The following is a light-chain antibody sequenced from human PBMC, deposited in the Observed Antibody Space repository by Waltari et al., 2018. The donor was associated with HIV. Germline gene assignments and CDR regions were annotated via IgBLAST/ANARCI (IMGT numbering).Light chain of an antibody. V-gene: IGLV1-40*01. CDR3: ESYDNSLGVV. Sequence: QSVLTQPPSVPGAPGQRVTISCTRGSPNIGAPYAVHWYQPFPGTPPKLLISGSTNRPAGVPDRFSGSKAGTSASPAITGHQGEDEADYYCESYDNSLGVVFGGGTKLTVL. CDR2: GST. J-gene: IGLJ2*01. CDR1: SPNIGAPYA.